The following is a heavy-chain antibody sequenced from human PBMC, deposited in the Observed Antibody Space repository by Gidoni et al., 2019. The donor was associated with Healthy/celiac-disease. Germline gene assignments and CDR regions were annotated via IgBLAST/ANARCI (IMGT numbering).Heavy chain of an antibody. Sequence: QVQLVQTGAEEKKPGASVKVSCKASGYTFTSYYMHWVRQAPGQGREGMGISNHSGGSTSYAQKFQGRVTMTRDASTSTVYMELSSLRSEDTAVYYCARSGGIGGSFTSDAFDIWGQGTMVTVSS. CDR1: GYTFTSYY. J-gene: IGHJ3*02. D-gene: IGHD1-26*01. CDR3: ARSGGIGGSFTSDAFDI. V-gene: IGHV1-46*01. CDR2: SNHSGGST.